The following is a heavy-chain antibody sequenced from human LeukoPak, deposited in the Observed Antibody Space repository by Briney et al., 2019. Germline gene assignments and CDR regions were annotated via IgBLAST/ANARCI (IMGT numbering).Heavy chain of an antibody. J-gene: IGHJ5*02. CDR3: AKAQSGSYSYNWFNP. CDR2: ISGSGGST. Sequence: GGSLRLSCAASEFTFSNYAMSWVRQAPGKGLEWVSAISGSGGSTFYADSVKGRFTISRDISKNTLYLQMNSLRAEDTAVYYCAKAQSGSYSYNWFNPWGQGTLVTVSS. V-gene: IGHV3-23*01. D-gene: IGHD1-26*01. CDR1: EFTFSNYA.